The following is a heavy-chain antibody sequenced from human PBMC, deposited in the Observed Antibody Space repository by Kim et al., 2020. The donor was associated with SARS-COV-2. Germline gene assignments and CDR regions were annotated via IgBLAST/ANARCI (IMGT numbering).Heavy chain of an antibody. Sequence: ASVKVSCKASGYIFTSDDINWVRQATGQVLEWMGWIDPRTGNTAYAQKLQDRVTMTRNTSISTVYMELSSLRSDDTAVYYCVSRYSSWARWRYWGQGTLVTVSS. D-gene: IGHD6-19*01. J-gene: IGHJ4*02. CDR3: VSRYSSWARWRY. CDR1: GYIFTSDD. CDR2: IDPRTGNT. V-gene: IGHV1-8*01.